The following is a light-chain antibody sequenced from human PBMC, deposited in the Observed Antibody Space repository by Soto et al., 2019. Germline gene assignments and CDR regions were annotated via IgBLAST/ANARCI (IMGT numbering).Light chain of an antibody. V-gene: IGKV3-11*01. Sequence: EIVLTQSPGTLSLSPGERATLSCRASQSVSSYLGWYQQKPGQAPRLLIYDTSNRATGIPARFSGSGSGTDFTLTISSLEPEDFAIYYGQQRSSWPLTFGQGTRLEIK. CDR3: QQRSSWPLT. J-gene: IGKJ5*01. CDR2: DTS. CDR1: QSVSSY.